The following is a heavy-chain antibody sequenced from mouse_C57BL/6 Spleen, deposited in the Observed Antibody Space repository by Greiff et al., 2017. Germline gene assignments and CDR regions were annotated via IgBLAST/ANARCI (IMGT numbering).Heavy chain of an antibody. Sequence: VNVVESGPGLVAPSQSLSITCTVSGFSLTSYGVHWVRQPPGKGLEWLVVIWSDGRPTSNSALKSRLSISKDNSKSQVFLKMNTIQTDDTAMYDCARHDSLYYDAMDYWGQGTSVTVSS. V-gene: IGHV2-6-1*01. J-gene: IGHJ4*01. CDR3: ARHDSLYYDAMDY. CDR2: IWSDGRP. D-gene: IGHD2-4*01. CDR1: GFSLTSYG.